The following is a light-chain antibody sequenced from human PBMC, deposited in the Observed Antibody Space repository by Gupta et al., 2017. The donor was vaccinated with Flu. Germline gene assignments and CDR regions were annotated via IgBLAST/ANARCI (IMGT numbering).Light chain of an antibody. V-gene: IGKV1-33*01. CDR1: QDINKY. CDR3: LQFAVLPYT. Sequence: SSSSLSAFVGDRVTITCQASQDINKYLQWFQQKVGKAPKLLIYDATNLETGVPSRFSGGGYGTEFTLTISSLQPEDIATYYCLQFAVLPYTFGQGTRLEI. J-gene: IGKJ2*01. CDR2: DAT.